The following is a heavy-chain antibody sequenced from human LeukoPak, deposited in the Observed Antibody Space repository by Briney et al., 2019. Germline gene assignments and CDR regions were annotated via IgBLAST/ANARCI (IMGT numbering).Heavy chain of an antibody. V-gene: IGHV1-2*02. Sequence: ASVKVSCKASGYTFTGYYMHWVRQAPGQGLEWMGWINPNSGGTNYAQKFQGRVTMTRHTPLSTAYMELSRLRSDDTAVNYCARDLTYYDFWSGYPLAVFWGQGTLVTVSS. CDR3: ARDLTYYDFWSGYPLAVF. CDR2: INPNSGGT. J-gene: IGHJ4*02. CDR1: GYTFTGYY. D-gene: IGHD3-3*01.